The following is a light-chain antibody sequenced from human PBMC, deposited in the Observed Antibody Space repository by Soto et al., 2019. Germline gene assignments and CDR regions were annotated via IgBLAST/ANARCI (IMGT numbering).Light chain of an antibody. Sequence: QSVLTQAPSASGTPGQRVTISCSGSSSNIGSNTVSWYQQVPGTAPKLLIYSNDQRPSGVPDRFPGSKSGTSASLANGGLQSEDEADYHGAAFDGSRTGWVVGGGTKLT. CDR3: AAFDGSRTGWV. CDR2: SND. V-gene: IGLV1-44*01. J-gene: IGLJ2*01. CDR1: SSNIGSNT.